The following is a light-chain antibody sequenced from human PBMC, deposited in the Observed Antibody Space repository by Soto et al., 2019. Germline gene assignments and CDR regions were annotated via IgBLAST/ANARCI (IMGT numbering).Light chain of an antibody. J-gene: IGKJ1*01. Sequence: IVLTQSPGTLSLSPGERATLSCRASQTVSSASLAWYQQKPGQAPRLLIYLASTRAPGIPDRFSGGGSGTDFTLTISRLEPEDLAVYYCQQCGTSSWTFGQGTKV. CDR1: QTVSSAS. CDR2: LAS. CDR3: QQCGTSSWT. V-gene: IGKV3-20*01.